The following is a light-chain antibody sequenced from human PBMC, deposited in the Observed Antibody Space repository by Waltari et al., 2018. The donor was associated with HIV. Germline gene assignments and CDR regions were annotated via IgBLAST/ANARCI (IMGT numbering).Light chain of an antibody. CDR2: DAS. Sequence: EIVLTQSPGTLSLSPGERATLSCRASQSVSSSYLTWYQQKAGQAPRLLIYDASSRATCIPDRFSGSGSGTDFTLTISKLEPEDFAVYYCQQFGDSKWTFGQGTKVEIK. J-gene: IGKJ1*01. CDR3: QQFGDSKWT. CDR1: QSVSSSY. V-gene: IGKV3-20*01.